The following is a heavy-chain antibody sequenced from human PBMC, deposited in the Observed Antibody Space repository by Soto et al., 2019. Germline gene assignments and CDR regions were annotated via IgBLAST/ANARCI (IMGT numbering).Heavy chain of an antibody. J-gene: IGHJ3*02. CDR1: GYTFTSHG. D-gene: IGHD1-26*01. V-gene: IGHV1-18*01. Sequence: LQLVQSGGEVKTPGASVKVSCTTSGYTFTSHGISCVRQAPGQGLERMGWISTYNGKTDYAQKFQGRVTMTADTRTSTVYMEVRSLRSDDTAVYYCARLLTEGATYREDAFDMWGQGTKVTVSS. CDR3: ARLLTEGATYREDAFDM. CDR2: ISTYNGKT.